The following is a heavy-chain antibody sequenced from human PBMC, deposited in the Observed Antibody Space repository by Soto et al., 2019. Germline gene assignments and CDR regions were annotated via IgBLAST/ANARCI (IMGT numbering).Heavy chain of an antibody. CDR3: ARGLDYDYVWGSYRLYNWFDP. Sequence: SETLSLTCTVSGGSISSYYWGWIRQPPGKGLEWIGYIYYSGSTNYNPSLKSRVTISVDTSKNQFSLKLSSVTAADTAVYYCARGLDYDYVWGSYRLYNWFDPWGQGTLVTVS. CDR2: IYYSGST. CDR1: GGSISSYY. V-gene: IGHV4-59*01. D-gene: IGHD3-16*02. J-gene: IGHJ5*02.